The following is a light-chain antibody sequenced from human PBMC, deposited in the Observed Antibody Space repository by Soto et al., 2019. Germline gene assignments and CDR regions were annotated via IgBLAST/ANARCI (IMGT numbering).Light chain of an antibody. CDR1: SSDVGGYNY. CDR3: SSYTSSSFYV. Sequence: QCVLTQPASVSGSPGQWLTISCTGTSSDVGGYNYVSWYQQHPGKAPKLMIYDVSNRPSGVSNRFSGSKSGNTASLTISGLQAEDEADYYCSSYTSSSFYVFGTGTKVTVL. J-gene: IGLJ1*01. V-gene: IGLV2-14*01. CDR2: DVS.